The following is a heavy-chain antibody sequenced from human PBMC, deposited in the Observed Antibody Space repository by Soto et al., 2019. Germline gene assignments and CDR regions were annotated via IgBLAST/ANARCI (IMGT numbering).Heavy chain of an antibody. D-gene: IGHD3-3*01. CDR1: GFTFGDYA. J-gene: IGHJ4*02. CDR3: TRGSITIFGVVIIPIYYFDY. Sequence: GGSLRLSCTASGFTFGDYAMSWFRQAPGKGLEWVGFIRSKAYGGTTEYAASVKGRFTISRDDSKSIAYLQMNSLKTEDTAVYYCTRGSITIFGVVIIPIYYFDYWGQGTLVTVSS. V-gene: IGHV3-49*03. CDR2: IRSKAYGGTT.